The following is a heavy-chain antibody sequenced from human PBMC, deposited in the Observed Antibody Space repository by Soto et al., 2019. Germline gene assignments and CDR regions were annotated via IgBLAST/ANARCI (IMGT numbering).Heavy chain of an antibody. CDR3: ARDFGDDFWSGYYPHYYYYYGMDV. CDR1: GFTFSSYS. D-gene: IGHD3-3*01. Sequence: EVQLVESGGGLVQPGGSLRLSCAASGFTFSSYSMNWVRQAPGKGLEWVSYISSSSSTIYYADSVKGRFTISRDNAKNSLYLQMHSLRDEDTAVYYCARDFGDDFWSGYYPHYYYYYGMDVWGQGTTVTVSS. V-gene: IGHV3-48*02. J-gene: IGHJ6*02. CDR2: ISSSSSTI.